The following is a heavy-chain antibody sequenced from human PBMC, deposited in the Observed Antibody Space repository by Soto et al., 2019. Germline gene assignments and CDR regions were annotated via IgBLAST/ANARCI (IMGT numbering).Heavy chain of an antibody. CDR2: ISGSGGST. CDR1: GFTFSSYA. D-gene: IGHD3-10*01. J-gene: IGHJ4*02. V-gene: IGHV3-23*01. Sequence: EVQLLESGGGLVQPGGSLRLSCAASGFTFSSYAMSWVRQAPGKGLEWVSAISGSGGSTYYADSVKGRFTISRDNSKNTLYLKMNSLRAEDTAVYYWAKARVVGGGGLDYWGQGTLVTVSS. CDR3: AKARVVGGGGLDY.